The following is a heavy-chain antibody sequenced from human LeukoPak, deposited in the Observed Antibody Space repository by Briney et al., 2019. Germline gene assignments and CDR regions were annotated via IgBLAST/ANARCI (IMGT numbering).Heavy chain of an antibody. CDR2: IYYTGST. D-gene: IGHD2-15*01. CDR1: GVSGGSGTYY. Sequence: PSETLSLTCSVSGVSGGSGTYYWPWIPQPPGKGLDSIGYIYYTGSTTYNPSLKSRVTISVDTSKNQFSLKLSSVTAADTAVYYCARCAAARGYAFDIWGQGTMVTVSS. V-gene: IGHV4-61*01. CDR3: ARCAAARGYAFDI. J-gene: IGHJ3*02.